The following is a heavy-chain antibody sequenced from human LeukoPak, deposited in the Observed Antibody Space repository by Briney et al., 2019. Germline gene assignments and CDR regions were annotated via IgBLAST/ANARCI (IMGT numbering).Heavy chain of an antibody. CDR3: ARSCRILDIVATIRARLGGNGFDI. CDR1: GGSISSYY. Sequence: PSETLSLTCTVSGGSISSYYWSWIRQPPGKGLEWIGEINNSGSTNYNPSLKSRVTISRDTSKNQFSLKLSSVTAADKAVYYCARSCRILDIVATIRARLGGNGFDIWGQGTMVTVSS. V-gene: IGHV4-34*01. D-gene: IGHD5-12*01. CDR2: INNSGST. J-gene: IGHJ3*02.